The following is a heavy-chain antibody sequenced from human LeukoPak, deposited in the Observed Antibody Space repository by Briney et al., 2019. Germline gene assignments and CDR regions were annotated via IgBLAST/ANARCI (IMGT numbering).Heavy chain of an antibody. J-gene: IGHJ3*02. D-gene: IGHD3-22*01. V-gene: IGHV3-66*01. CDR2: IYSGGST. Sequence: PGGSLRLSCAASGFTVSSNYMSWVRQAPGKGLEWVSVIYSGGSTYYADSVKGRFTISRDNSKNTLYLQMNSLRAEDTAVYYCARGHYYDSSGYSGDDAFDIWGQGTMVTVSS. CDR1: GFTVSSNY. CDR3: ARGHYYDSSGYSGDDAFDI.